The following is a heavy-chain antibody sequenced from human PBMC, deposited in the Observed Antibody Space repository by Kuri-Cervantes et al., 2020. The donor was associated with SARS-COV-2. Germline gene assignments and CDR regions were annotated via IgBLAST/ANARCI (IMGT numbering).Heavy chain of an antibody. J-gene: IGHJ6*03. Sequence: ASVKVSCKASGYTFTGYYMHWVRQAPGQGLEWMGWINPNSGGTNYAQKFQGRVTMTRDTSISTAYMELSSLRSEDTAVYYCATSRDTAMGQYYYYYYMDVWGKGTTVTVSS. D-gene: IGHD5-18*01. CDR2: INPNSGGT. V-gene: IGHV1-2*02. CDR3: ATSRDTAMGQYYYYYYMDV. CDR1: GYTFTGYY.